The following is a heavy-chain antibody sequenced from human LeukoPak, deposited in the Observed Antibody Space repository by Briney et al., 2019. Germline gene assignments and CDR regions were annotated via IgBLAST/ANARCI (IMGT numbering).Heavy chain of an antibody. J-gene: IGHJ4*02. CDR2: ISAYNGNT. CDR1: GYTFTSYG. CDR3: ARESDRHYDFWSGYLALDY. V-gene: IGHV1-18*01. Sequence: GASVKVSCKASGYTFTSYGITWVRQAPGQGLEWMGWISAYNGNTNYAPILQGRVTMTTDTSTSTAYMELWSLRSDDTAVYYCARESDRHYDFWSGYLALDYWGQGTLVTVSS. D-gene: IGHD3-3*01.